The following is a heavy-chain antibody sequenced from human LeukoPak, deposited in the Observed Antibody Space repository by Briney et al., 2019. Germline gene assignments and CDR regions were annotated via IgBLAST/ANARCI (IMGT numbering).Heavy chain of an antibody. CDR3: ASKTSDYAFDY. D-gene: IGHD4-17*01. CDR2: IYHSGST. V-gene: IGHV4-38-2*01. CDR1: GYSISSGYC. Sequence: SETLSLTCAVSGYSISSGYCWGWIRQPPGKGLEWIGSIYHSGSTYYNPSLKSRVTISVDTSKNQFSLKLSSVTAADTAVYYCASKTSDYAFDYWGQGTLVTVSS. J-gene: IGHJ4*02.